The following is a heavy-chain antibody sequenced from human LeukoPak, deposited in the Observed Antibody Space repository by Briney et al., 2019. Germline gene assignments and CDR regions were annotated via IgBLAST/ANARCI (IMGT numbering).Heavy chain of an antibody. V-gene: IGHV3-15*01. CDR1: GFTFSNAW. J-gene: IGHJ4*02. Sequence: GGSLRLSCAASGFTFSNAWVSWVRQAPGKGLEWVGRIKSKTDGGTTDYAAPVKGRFTISRDDSKNTLYLQMNSLKTEDTAVYYCTEGYCTNGVCSSLDYWGQGTLVTVSS. CDR2: IKSKTDGGTT. CDR3: TEGYCTNGVCSSLDY. D-gene: IGHD2-8*01.